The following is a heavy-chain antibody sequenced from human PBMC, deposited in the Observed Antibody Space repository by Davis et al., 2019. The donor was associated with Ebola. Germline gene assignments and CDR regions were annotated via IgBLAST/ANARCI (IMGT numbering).Heavy chain of an antibody. CDR2: IYYSGST. J-gene: IGHJ4*02. CDR3: VRGSDAYKTGY. CDR1: GGSVGSYY. D-gene: IGHD5-24*01. Sequence: GSLRLSCSVSGGSVGSYYWSWIRQPPGKGLEWIGYIYYSGSTNYNPSLKSRVTISVDTSKNQFSLEVRSVTAADTAFYYCVRGSDAYKTGYWGQGTLVTVSS. V-gene: IGHV4-59*02.